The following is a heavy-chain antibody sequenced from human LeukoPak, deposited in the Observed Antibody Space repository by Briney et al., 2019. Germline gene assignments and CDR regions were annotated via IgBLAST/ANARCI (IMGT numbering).Heavy chain of an antibody. CDR2: INYSGST. V-gene: IGHV4-39*01. CDR1: GGSISNTFYY. D-gene: IGHD3-3*01. Sequence: SETLSLTCTVSGGSISNTFYYWGWIRQPPGKGLEWIGSINYSGSTYYNPSLKSRVTISIDTSKSQFSLKLSSVTAADTAVYYCASLEHKAGYWGQGTLVTVSS. J-gene: IGHJ4*02. CDR3: ASLEHKAGY.